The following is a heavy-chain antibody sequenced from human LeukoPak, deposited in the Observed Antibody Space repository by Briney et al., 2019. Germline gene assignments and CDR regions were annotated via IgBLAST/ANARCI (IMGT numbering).Heavy chain of an antibody. Sequence: GGSLRLSCAASGFTFDDYDMHWVRQAPGKGLEWISGISWNSGSIGYADSVKGRFTISRDSAKNSLYLQMNSLRAEDTALYYCAKSLVYGDYGAKTYYFDYWGQGTLVTVSS. V-gene: IGHV3-9*01. CDR2: ISWNSGSI. CDR1: GFTFDDYD. D-gene: IGHD4-17*01. J-gene: IGHJ4*02. CDR3: AKSLVYGDYGAKTYYFDY.